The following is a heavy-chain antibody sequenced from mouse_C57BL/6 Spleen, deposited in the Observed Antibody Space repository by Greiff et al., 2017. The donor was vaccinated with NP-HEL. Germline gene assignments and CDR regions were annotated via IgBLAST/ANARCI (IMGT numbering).Heavy chain of an antibody. J-gene: IGHJ4*01. CDR1: GYTFTSYW. CDR3: ARTTVVATNAMDY. V-gene: IGHV1-59*01. Sequence: VLLQQPGAELVRPGTSVKLSCKASGYTFTSYWMHWVKQRPGQGLEWIGVIDPSDSTTNYNQKFKGKATLTVDTSSRTAYMQPSSLASEDSSVYYCARTTVVATNAMDYGGQGTSVTVSS. D-gene: IGHD1-1*01. CDR2: IDPSDSTT.